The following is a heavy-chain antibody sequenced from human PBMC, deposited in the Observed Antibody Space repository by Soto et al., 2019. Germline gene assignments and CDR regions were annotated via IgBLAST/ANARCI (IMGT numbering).Heavy chain of an antibody. CDR2: IYHSGST. CDR3: ARRIVSTETFDY. J-gene: IGHJ4*02. Sequence: SETLSLTCAVSGGSISSGGYSWSWIRQPSGKGLEWIWYIYHSGSTYYDPSLKSRVTISVDTSKNQFSLKLTSVTAADTAIYYCARRIVSTETFDYWGQGTLVTVAS. V-gene: IGHV4-30-2*01. D-gene: IGHD5-12*01. CDR1: GGSISSGGYS.